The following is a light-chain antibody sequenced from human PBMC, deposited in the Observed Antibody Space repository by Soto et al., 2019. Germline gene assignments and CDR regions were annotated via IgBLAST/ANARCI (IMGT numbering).Light chain of an antibody. CDR2: DAS. Sequence: EIVLTQSPDTLSLSPGERATLSCRASPSVRSSLAWYQQKPGQAPRLLIYDASNRATGIPARFSGSGSGTDFTLNISSLEPEDFAVYYCQQRSNWPPEVTFGPGTKVDIK. CDR3: QQRSNWPPEVT. J-gene: IGKJ3*01. CDR1: PSVRSS. V-gene: IGKV3-11*01.